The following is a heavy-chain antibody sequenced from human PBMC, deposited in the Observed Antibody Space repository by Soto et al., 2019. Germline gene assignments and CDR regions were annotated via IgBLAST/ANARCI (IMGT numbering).Heavy chain of an antibody. D-gene: IGHD3-9*01. Sequence: SVKVSCKASGFTFTSSAVQWVRQARGRRLEWIGWIVVGSGNTNYAQKFQERVTITRDMSTSTAYMELSSLRSEDTAVYYCAAGYYDILTGSNYGMDVWGQGTTVTVSS. CDR3: AAGYYDILTGSNYGMDV. J-gene: IGHJ6*02. CDR2: IVVGSGNT. V-gene: IGHV1-58*01. CDR1: GFTFTSSA.